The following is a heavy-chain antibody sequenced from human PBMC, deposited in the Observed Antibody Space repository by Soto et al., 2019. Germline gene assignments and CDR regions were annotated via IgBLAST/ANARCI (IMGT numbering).Heavy chain of an antibody. CDR1: GFTISSYA. J-gene: IGHJ1*01. CDR3: AAAIEYSDKRGAGYFHH. D-gene: IGHD3-22*01. CDR2: ISRRDGTT. V-gene: IGHV3-23*01. Sequence: EVQLLESGGGLVKPGGSLRLSCAASGFTISSYAMSWVRQAPGKGLEWVSAISRRDGTTYYADSAKGRFTISRDNSRNTLYLQMNSLRVEDTAVYYCAAAIEYSDKRGAGYFHHWGQGTLVTVSS.